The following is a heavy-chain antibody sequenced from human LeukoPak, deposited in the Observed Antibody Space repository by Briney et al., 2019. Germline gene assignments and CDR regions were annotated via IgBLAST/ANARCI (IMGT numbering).Heavy chain of an antibody. Sequence: GESLKISCKGFGYSFTSYWIGWVRQMPGKGLEWMGIIYPGDSDTRYSPSFQGQVTILADKSISTAYLQWSSLKASDTAMYYCARTSSYQWLSFDYWGQGTLVTVSS. D-gene: IGHD6-19*01. CDR2: IYPGDSDT. V-gene: IGHV5-51*01. J-gene: IGHJ4*02. CDR3: ARTSSYQWLSFDY. CDR1: GYSFTSYW.